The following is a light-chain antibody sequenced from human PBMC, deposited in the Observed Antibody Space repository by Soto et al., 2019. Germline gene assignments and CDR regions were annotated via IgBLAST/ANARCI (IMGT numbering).Light chain of an antibody. V-gene: IGKV3-20*01. J-gene: IGKJ5*01. CDR2: GAS. CDR3: QQYDNSPIT. CDR1: QSISSSF. Sequence: IGLSQSPCTLSLSTGERATLSCRASQSISSSFLAWYQQKPGQAPRLLIYGASSRATGIPDRFSGTGSETDFTLTISRLEPEDFAVYYCQQYDNSPITFGQGTRLEIK.